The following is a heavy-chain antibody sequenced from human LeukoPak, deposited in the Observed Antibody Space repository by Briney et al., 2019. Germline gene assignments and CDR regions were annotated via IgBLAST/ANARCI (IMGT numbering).Heavy chain of an antibody. CDR1: GGSISSYY. CDR2: IYYTGST. D-gene: IGHD1/OR15-1a*01. Sequence: SETLSLTCTVSGGSISSYYWSWIRQPPGKGLEWIGYIYYTGSTNYNPSLKSRVTISLDTSKNQFSLKLSSMTAADTAVYYCARQRVNKWNNLWSFDYWGQGALVTVSS. CDR3: ARQRVNKWNNLWSFDY. V-gene: IGHV4-59*08. J-gene: IGHJ4*02.